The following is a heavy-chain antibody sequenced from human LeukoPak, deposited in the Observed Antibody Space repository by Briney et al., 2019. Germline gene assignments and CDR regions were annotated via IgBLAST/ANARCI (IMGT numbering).Heavy chain of an antibody. CDR2: IYSSGST. Sequence: SETLSLTCTVSGVSISSSNYYWGWIRQPPGKGLEWNGNIYSSGSTYFNSSLKSRVTISIDTSKNQVSLKMSTGAAADTAVYYCAKSDGYGLIDYWGQGTLVTVSS. CDR1: GVSISSSNYY. V-gene: IGHV4-39*01. CDR3: AKSDGYGLIDY. J-gene: IGHJ4*01. D-gene: IGHD2-21*02.